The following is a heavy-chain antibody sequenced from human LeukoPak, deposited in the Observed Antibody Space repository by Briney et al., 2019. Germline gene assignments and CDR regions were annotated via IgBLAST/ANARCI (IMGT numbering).Heavy chain of an antibody. CDR1: GFTYLTYS. CDR3: AGGGRVYQTDY. CDR2: IAGSGFDT. D-gene: IGHD2-2*01. V-gene: IGHV3-23*01. J-gene: IGHJ4*02. Sequence: GGSLRLSCAASGFTYLTYSMTWVRQAPGKGLEWVATIAGSGFDTYYADSVKGRFTISRDNSENTVYLQMTSLRVEDTAVYYCAGGGRVYQTDYWGQGTLVSVSS.